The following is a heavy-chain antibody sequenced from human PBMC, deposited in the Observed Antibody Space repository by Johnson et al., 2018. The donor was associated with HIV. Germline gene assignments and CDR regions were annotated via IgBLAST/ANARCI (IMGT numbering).Heavy chain of an antibody. CDR3: AKDASTLGGDAFDI. D-gene: IGHD3-16*01. J-gene: IGHJ3*02. CDR1: GFTFSSYA. CDR2: ISWNGGDI. V-gene: IGHV3-9*01. Sequence: VQLVESGGGLVQPGGSLRLSCAASGFTFSSYAMSWVRQAPGTGLEWVSGISWNGGDIAYAASVTGRFTISRDNAKNSLYLQMNSLRAEDTALYYCAKDASTLGGDAFDIWGQGTMVTVSS.